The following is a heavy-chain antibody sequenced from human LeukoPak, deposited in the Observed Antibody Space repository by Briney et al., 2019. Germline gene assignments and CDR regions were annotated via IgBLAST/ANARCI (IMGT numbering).Heavy chain of an antibody. CDR1: GFTFSNYW. J-gene: IGHJ6*02. D-gene: IGHD3-16*01. CDR2: INRDGSER. CDR3: ARGYGSSVRLIGMVV. Sequence: GGSLRLSCAASGFTFSNYWMTWVRQAPGKGLEWVANINRDGSERYYVDSVKGRFTISRDDAKSSLYLQMNSLRAEDTAVYYCARGYGSSVRLIGMVVWGQGTTVTVSS. V-gene: IGHV3-7*03.